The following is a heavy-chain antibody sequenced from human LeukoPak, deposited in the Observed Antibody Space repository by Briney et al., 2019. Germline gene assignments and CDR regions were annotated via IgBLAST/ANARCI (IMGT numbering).Heavy chain of an antibody. CDR3: ARGAYHYGSGSYYFDY. J-gene: IGHJ4*02. V-gene: IGHV4-39*07. Sequence: SETLSLTCTVSGGSISSSSYYWGWIRQPPGKGLEWIGSIYYSGSTYYNPSLKSRVTISVDKSKNQLSLKLSSVTAADTAMYYCARGAYHYGSGSYYFDYWGQGTLVTVSS. CDR1: GGSISSSSYY. D-gene: IGHD3-10*01. CDR2: IYYSGST.